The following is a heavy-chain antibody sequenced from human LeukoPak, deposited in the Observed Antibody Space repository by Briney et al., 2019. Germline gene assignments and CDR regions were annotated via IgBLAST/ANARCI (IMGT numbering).Heavy chain of an antibody. J-gene: IGHJ4*02. D-gene: IGHD1-26*01. CDR1: GFTFSSYA. V-gene: IGHV3-30-3*01. CDR3: ARRERSNQFDY. CDR2: ISYDGSNK. Sequence: WGSLRLSCAASGFTFSSYAMHWVRKAPGKGLEWVAVISYDGSNKYYADSVKGRFTISRDNSKNTLYLQMNSLRSEDTAVYYCARRERSNQFDYWGQGTLVTVSS.